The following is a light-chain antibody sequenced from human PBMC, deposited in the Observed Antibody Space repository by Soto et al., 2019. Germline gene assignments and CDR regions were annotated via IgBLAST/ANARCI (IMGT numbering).Light chain of an antibody. CDR2: DAS. CDR3: QQRSNWRPTWT. Sequence: EIVWTHSPATLSLAPGESATLSCSPSLSFTSYFAGYPQKPGQAPRLLSYDASNMTTSTPARFSGSGSGTDFTPTISSRAVEDFAVYYCQQRSNWRPTWTFGQGTQVEIK. CDR1: LSFTSY. J-gene: IGKJ1*01. V-gene: IGKV3-11*01.